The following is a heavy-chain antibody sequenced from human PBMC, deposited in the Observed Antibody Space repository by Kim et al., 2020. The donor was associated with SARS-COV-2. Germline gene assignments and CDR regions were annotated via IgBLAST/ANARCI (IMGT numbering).Heavy chain of an antibody. Sequence: SETLSLTCTVSGGSISSSSYYWGWIRQPPGKGLEWIGSIYYSGSTYYNPSLKSRVTISVDTSKNQFSLKLSSVTAADTAVYYCARGDFWSGYFDYWGQGTLVTVSS. V-gene: IGHV4-39*01. CDR1: GGSISSSSYY. CDR2: IYYSGST. CDR3: ARGDFWSGYFDY. J-gene: IGHJ4*02. D-gene: IGHD3-3*01.